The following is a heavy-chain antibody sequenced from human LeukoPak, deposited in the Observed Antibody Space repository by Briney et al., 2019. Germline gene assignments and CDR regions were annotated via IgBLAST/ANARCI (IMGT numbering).Heavy chain of an antibody. CDR1: GGSVTYTNYY. CDR3: ARDLTGSYYFDY. V-gene: IGHV4-39*07. CDR2: IYYNGKT. Sequence: PSETLSLTCTVSGGSVTYTNYYWGWIRQPPGKGLQWIGVIYYNGKTYYNPSLKSRVTVAVDTSKNQFSLKLSSVTAADTAVYYCARDLTGSYYFDYWGQGTLVTVSS. D-gene: IGHD1-26*01. J-gene: IGHJ4*02.